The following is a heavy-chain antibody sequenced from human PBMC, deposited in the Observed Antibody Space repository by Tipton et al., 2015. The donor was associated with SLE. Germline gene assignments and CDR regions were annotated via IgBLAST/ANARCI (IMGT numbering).Heavy chain of an antibody. CDR1: GYTFTSYG. CDR2: ISPYNGKT. J-gene: IGHJ4*02. D-gene: IGHD4-17*01. Sequence: QLVQSGAEVKKPGASVKVSCKASGYTFTSYGISWVRQAPGQGLEGMGWISPYNGKTNSVQKLRGRVTMTTDTSTSSAYMELRSLRSDDTAVYYCARARDVGGDDFDYWGQGTLVTVSS. V-gene: IGHV1-18*01. CDR3: ARARDVGGDDFDY.